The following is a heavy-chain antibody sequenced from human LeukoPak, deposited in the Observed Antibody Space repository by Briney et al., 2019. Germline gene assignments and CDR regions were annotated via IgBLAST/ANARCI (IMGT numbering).Heavy chain of an antibody. D-gene: IGHD2-15*01. J-gene: IGHJ5*02. V-gene: IGHV1-24*01. Sequence: GASVKVSCKVSGYTLTELSMHWVRQAPGKGREWMGGFDPEDGETIYAQKFQGRVTMTEDTSTDTAYMELSSLRSEDTAVYYCARMSGYCSGGSCYGGTWIDPWGQGTLVTVSS. CDR3: ARMSGYCSGGSCYGGTWIDP. CDR1: GYTLTELS. CDR2: FDPEDGET.